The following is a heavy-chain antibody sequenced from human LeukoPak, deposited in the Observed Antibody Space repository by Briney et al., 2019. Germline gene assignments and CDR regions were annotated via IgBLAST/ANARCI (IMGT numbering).Heavy chain of an antibody. D-gene: IGHD3-10*01. Sequence: PGGSLRLSCAASGFTFSSYSMNWVRQAPGKGLEWVSSISSSSSYIYYADSVKGRFTISRDNAKNSLYLQMHSLRAEDTAVYYCARETTYYYGSGSYSSYFDYWGQGTLVTVSS. J-gene: IGHJ4*02. CDR1: GFTFSSYS. CDR2: ISSSSSYI. CDR3: ARETTYYYGSGSYSSYFDY. V-gene: IGHV3-21*01.